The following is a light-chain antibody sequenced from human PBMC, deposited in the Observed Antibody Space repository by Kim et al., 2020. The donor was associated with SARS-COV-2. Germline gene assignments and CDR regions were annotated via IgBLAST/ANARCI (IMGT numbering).Light chain of an antibody. CDR3: SSYAGSNTVL. Sequence: GQSLTSFCTGTSGDVGGYNYVSWYQQHPGKAPKLMIYEVNKRPSGVPDRFSGSKSGNTASLTVSGLQSEDEADYYCSSYAGSNTVLFGGGTQLTFL. CDR2: EVN. CDR1: SGDVGGYNY. J-gene: IGLJ2*01. V-gene: IGLV2-8*01.